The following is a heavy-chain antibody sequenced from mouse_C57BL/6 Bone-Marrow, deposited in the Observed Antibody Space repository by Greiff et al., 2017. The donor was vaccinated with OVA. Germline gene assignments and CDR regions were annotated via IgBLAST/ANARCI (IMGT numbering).Heavy chain of an antibody. J-gene: IGHJ3*01. V-gene: IGHV1-5*01. CDR1: GYTFTSYW. CDR2: IYPGNSDT. CDR3: TRGYGSSGAWFAY. Sequence: EVQLQQSGTVLARPGASVKMSCKTSGYTFTSYWMHWVKQRPGQGLEWIGAIYPGNSDTSYNQKFKGKAELTAVTSASTAYMELSSLTNEDSAVYYCTRGYGSSGAWFAYWGQGTLVTVSA. D-gene: IGHD1-1*01.